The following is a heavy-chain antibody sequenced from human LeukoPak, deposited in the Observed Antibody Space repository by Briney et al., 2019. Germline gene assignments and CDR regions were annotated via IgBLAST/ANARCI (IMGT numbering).Heavy chain of an antibody. V-gene: IGHV4-34*01. Sequence: PSETLSLTCAVYGGSFSGYYWSWIRQPPGKGLEWIGEINHSGSTNYNPSLKSRVTISVDTSKNQFSLKLSSVTAADTAVYYCARGGINRWFGEFFNYYGMDVWGQGTTVTVSS. D-gene: IGHD3-10*01. CDR3: ARGGINRWFGEFFNYYGMDV. J-gene: IGHJ6*02. CDR2: INHSGST. CDR1: GGSFSGYY.